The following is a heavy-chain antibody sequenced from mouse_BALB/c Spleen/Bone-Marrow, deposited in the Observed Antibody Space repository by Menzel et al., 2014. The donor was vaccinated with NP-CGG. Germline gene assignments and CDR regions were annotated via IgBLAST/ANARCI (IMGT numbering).Heavy chain of an antibody. CDR2: IRNKAYGYTT. CDR1: GFTFTDYY. D-gene: IGHD4-1*01. V-gene: IGHV7-3*02. J-gene: IGHJ2*01. Sequence: EVMLVESGGGLVQPGGSLRLSCATSGFTFTDYYMNWVRQPPGRALGWLGFIRNKAYGYTTEYSASVKGRFTISRDNSQGILYLQMNSLRAEDSATYYCARDMGGILFDSWGQGTTLTVSS. CDR3: ARDMGGILFDS.